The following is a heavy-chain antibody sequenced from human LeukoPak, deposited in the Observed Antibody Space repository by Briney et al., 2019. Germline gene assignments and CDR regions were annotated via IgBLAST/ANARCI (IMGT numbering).Heavy chain of an antibody. J-gene: IGHJ6*02. CDR3: ARDGGIIRFGGQDV. Sequence: GGSLRLSCAASGFTFSDYWLSWVRQAPGKGLEWVANMNRDGSEKNYVDSMRGRITISRDNAKNSLYLQMNSLRVEDTAVYYCARDGGIIRFGGQDVWGQGTTVTVS. D-gene: IGHD3-16*01. V-gene: IGHV3-7*01. CDR2: MNRDGSEK. CDR1: GFTFSDYW.